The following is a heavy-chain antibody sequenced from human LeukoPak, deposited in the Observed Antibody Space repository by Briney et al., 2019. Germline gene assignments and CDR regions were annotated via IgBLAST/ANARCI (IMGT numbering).Heavy chain of an antibody. J-gene: IGHJ4*02. V-gene: IGHV4-61*02. D-gene: IGHD2-15*01. CDR1: GGSISSGSYY. CDR3: AREGMVAYFDY. CDR2: IYTSGST. Sequence: PSETLSLTCTVSGGSISSGSYYWSWIRQPAGTGLEWIGRIYTSGSTNYNPSLKSRVTISVDTSKNQFSLKLSSVTAADTAVYYCAREGMVAYFDYWGREPWSPSPQ.